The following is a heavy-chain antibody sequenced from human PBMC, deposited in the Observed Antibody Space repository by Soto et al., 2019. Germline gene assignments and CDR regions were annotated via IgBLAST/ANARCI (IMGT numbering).Heavy chain of an antibody. J-gene: IGHJ5*02. CDR3: ARVRFVVVVAATWFDP. CDR2: IYYSGST. V-gene: IGHV4-59*01. Sequence: SETLSLTCTVSGGSISSYYWSWIRQPPGKGLEWIGYIYYSGSTNYNPSLKSRVTTSVDTSKNQFSLKLSSVTAADTAVYYRARVRFVVVVAATWFDPWGQGTLVTVSS. CDR1: GGSISSYY. D-gene: IGHD2-15*01.